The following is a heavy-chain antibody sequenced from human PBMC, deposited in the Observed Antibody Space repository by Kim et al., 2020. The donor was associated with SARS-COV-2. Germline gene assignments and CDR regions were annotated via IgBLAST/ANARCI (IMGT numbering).Heavy chain of an antibody. CDR3: ARDWVATDFYYYYGMDV. CDR2: INPSGGST. CDR1: GYTFTSYY. D-gene: IGHD5-12*01. V-gene: IGHV1-46*01. Sequence: ASVKVSCKASGYTFTSYYMHWVRQAPGQGLEWMGIINPSGGSTSYAQKFQGRVTMTRDTSTSTVYMELSSLRSEDTAVYYCARDWVATDFYYYYGMDVWGQGTTVTVSS. J-gene: IGHJ6*02.